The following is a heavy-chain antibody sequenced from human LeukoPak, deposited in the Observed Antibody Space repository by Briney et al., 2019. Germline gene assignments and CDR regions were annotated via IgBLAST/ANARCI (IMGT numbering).Heavy chain of an antibody. V-gene: IGHV4-59*08. Sequence: SETLSLTCTVSGGSISSYYWSWIRQPPGKGLEWIGYIYYSGRTNYNPSLKSRVTISVDTSKNQFSLKLSSVTAADTAVYYCARIPSLGRYYFDYWGQGTLVTVSS. CDR1: GGSISSYY. J-gene: IGHJ4*02. D-gene: IGHD3-16*01. CDR2: IYYSGRT. CDR3: ARIPSLGRYYFDY.